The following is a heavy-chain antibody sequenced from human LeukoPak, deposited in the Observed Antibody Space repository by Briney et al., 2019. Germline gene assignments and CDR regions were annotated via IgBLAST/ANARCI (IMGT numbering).Heavy chain of an antibody. D-gene: IGHD5-18*01. CDR3: AKDPRGYSYGQFDY. Sequence: GRSLRLSCAASGFTFSSYGMHWVRQAPGKGLEWVAVISYDGSNKYYADSVKGRFTIPRDNSKNTLYLQMNSLRAEDTAVYYCAKDPRGYSYGQFDYWGQGTLVTVSS. J-gene: IGHJ4*02. V-gene: IGHV3-30*18. CDR2: ISYDGSNK. CDR1: GFTFSSYG.